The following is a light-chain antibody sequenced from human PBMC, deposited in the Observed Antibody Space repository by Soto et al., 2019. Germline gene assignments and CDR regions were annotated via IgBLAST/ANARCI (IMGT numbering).Light chain of an antibody. CDR1: QDISNY. V-gene: IGKV1-33*01. J-gene: IGKJ1*01. CDR2: DAS. CDR3: QQYDNPPRT. Sequence: MQMTQSPSSLSAYVGDRVTITCQASQDISNYLNWYQQKPGKAPKLLIYDASNLETGVPSRFSGSGSGTDFTFTISSLQPEDIATYYCQQYDNPPRTFGQGTKVDIK.